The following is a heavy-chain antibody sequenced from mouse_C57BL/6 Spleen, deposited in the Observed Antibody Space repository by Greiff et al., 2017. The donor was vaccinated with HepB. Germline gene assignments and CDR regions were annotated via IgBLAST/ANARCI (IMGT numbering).Heavy chain of an antibody. Sequence: EVQLQQSGPELVKPGASVKISCKASGYTFTDYYMNWVKQSHGKSLEWIGDINPNNGGTSYNQKFKGKATLTVDKSSSTAYMELSSRTSEDSAVYYCVYSNYWYFDVWGTGTTVTVSS. CDR1: GYTFTDYY. J-gene: IGHJ1*03. V-gene: IGHV1-26*01. D-gene: IGHD2-5*01. CDR3: VYSNYWYFDV. CDR2: INPNNGGT.